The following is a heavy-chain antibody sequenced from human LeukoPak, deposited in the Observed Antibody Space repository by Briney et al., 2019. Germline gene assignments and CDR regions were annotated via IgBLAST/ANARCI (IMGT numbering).Heavy chain of an antibody. Sequence: SETLSLTCTVSGGSISSSSYYWGWIRQPPGKGLERIGSIYYSGSTYYNPSLKSRVTISVDTSKNQFSLKLSSVTAADTAVYYCARETSQKGAHYMDVWGKGTTVTISS. V-gene: IGHV4-39*07. CDR3: ARETSQKGAHYMDV. D-gene: IGHD3-16*01. CDR1: GGSISSSSYY. CDR2: IYYSGST. J-gene: IGHJ6*03.